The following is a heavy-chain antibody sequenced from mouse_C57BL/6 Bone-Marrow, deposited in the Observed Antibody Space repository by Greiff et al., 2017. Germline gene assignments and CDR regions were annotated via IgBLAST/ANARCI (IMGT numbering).Heavy chain of an antibody. CDR2: IYPRSGNT. Sequence: VMLVESGAELARPGASVKLSCKASGYTFTSYGISWVKQRTGQGLEWIGEIYPRSGNTYYNEKFKGKATLTADKSSSTAYMELRSLTSEDSAVYFCARTGGLYAMDYWGQGTSVTVAS. V-gene: IGHV1-81*01. CDR3: ARTGGLYAMDY. J-gene: IGHJ4*01. CDR1: GYTFTSYG.